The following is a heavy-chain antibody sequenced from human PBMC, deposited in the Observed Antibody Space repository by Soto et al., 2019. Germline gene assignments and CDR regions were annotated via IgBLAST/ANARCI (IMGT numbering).Heavy chain of an antibody. CDR2: INHSGST. V-gene: IGHV4-34*01. J-gene: IGHJ6*02. D-gene: IGHD2-21*02. CDR3: ARRPWVVTPYGYYYYGMDV. CDR1: GGSFSGYY. Sequence: PXATLSLTCAVYGGSFSGYYWSWIRQPPGKGLEWIGEINHSGSTNYNPSLKSRVTISVDTSKNQFSLKLSSVTAADTAVYYCARRPWVVTPYGYYYYGMDVWGQGTTVTVSS.